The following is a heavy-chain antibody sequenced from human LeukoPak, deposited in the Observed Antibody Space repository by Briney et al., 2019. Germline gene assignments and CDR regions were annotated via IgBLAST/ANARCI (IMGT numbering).Heavy chain of an antibody. Sequence: PGGSLRLSCAASRFTFSSYWMSWVRQAPGKGLEWVANIKQDGSEKYYVDSVKGRFTISRDNAKNSLYLQMNSLRAEDTAVYYCARDPSFVDGAFDIWGQGTMVTVSS. D-gene: IGHD5-24*01. J-gene: IGHJ3*02. CDR3: ARDPSFVDGAFDI. V-gene: IGHV3-7*01. CDR2: IKQDGSEK. CDR1: RFTFSSYW.